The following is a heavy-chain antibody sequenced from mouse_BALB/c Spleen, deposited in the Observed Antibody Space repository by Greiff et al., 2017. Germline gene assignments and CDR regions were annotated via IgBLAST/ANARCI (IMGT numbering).Heavy chain of an antibody. CDR3: ARGDYGIHYYAMDY. V-gene: IGHV2-2*02. D-gene: IGHD2-13*01. CDR1: GFSLTSYG. CDR2: IWSGGST. J-gene: IGHJ4*01. Sequence: QVQLKQSGPGLVQPSQSLSITCTVSGFSLTSYGVHWVRQSPGKGLEWLGVIWSGGSTDYNAAFISRLSISKDNSKSQVFFKMNSLQANDTAIYYCARGDYGIHYYAMDYWGQGTSVTVSS.